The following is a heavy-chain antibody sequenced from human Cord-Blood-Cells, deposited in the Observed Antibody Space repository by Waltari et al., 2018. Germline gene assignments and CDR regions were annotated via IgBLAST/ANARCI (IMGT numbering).Heavy chain of an antibody. J-gene: IGHJ2*01. CDR2: IYHSGST. CDR1: GYSIRSGYY. CDR3: ARGFQKTGEERYFDL. D-gene: IGHD7-27*01. V-gene: IGHV4-38-2*02. Sequence: QVQLQESGPGLVKPSETLSLTCPVSGYSIRSGYYWGWTRQPPGKGLEWIGSIYHSGSTYYNPSLKSRVTISVDTSKNQFSLKLSSVTAADTAVYYCARGFQKTGEERYFDLWGRGTLVTVSS.